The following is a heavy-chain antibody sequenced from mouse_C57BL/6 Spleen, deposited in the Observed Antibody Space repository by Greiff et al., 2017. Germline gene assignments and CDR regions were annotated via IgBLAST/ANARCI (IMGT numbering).Heavy chain of an antibody. CDR3: ARHYGSSYVGAMDY. CDR2: ISSGSSTI. J-gene: IGHJ4*01. D-gene: IGHD1-1*01. Sequence: EVQRVESGGGLVKPGGSLKLSCAASGFTFSDYGMHWVRQAPEKGLEWVAYISSGSSTIYYADTVKGRFTISRDNAQNTLFLQMPRLRSEDTAMYYCARHYGSSYVGAMDYWGQGTSVTVSS. V-gene: IGHV5-17*01. CDR1: GFTFSDYG.